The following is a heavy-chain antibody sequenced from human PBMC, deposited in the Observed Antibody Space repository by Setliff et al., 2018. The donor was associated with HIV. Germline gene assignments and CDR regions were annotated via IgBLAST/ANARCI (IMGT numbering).Heavy chain of an antibody. D-gene: IGHD3-9*01. Sequence: ASVKVSCKAFGYTFNSYHMYWVRQAPGQGLEWMGAINPSGGSTRYAQKFQGRVTMTRDTSTSTVYMELSSLRSEDTAVYYCARDLSISNPYYDILTGPGVYWGQGTLVTVSS. CDR1: GYTFNSYH. J-gene: IGHJ4*02. CDR3: ARDLSISNPYYDILTGPGVY. V-gene: IGHV1-46*02. CDR2: INPSGGST.